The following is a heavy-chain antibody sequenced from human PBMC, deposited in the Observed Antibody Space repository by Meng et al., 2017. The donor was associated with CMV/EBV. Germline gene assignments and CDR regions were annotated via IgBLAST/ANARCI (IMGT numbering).Heavy chain of an antibody. V-gene: IGHV1-69*10. CDR2: IIPILDIA. CDR3: ARELLPSRFDP. Sequence: SGQASGGTLSSYAIHWVRQAPGQRLEWMGGIIPILDIANYAQKFQGRVTITADKSTSTAYMELSSLRSEDTAVYYCARELLPSRFDPWGQGTLVTVSS. D-gene: IGHD2-15*01. CDR1: GGTLSSYA. J-gene: IGHJ5*02.